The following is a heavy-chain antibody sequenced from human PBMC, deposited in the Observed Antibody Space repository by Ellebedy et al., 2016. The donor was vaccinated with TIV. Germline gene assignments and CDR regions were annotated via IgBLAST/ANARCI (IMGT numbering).Heavy chain of an antibody. Sequence: SETLSLTXTVSGGSISSREYYWGWIRQPPGKGLEWIGSIYYNGRTYYDPSLKSRVSISVDTSKNQFSLELTSVTAADTAVYYCARDWDSGYTYGYWGQGTLVTVSS. CDR3: ARDWDSGYTYGY. J-gene: IGHJ4*02. V-gene: IGHV4-39*07. D-gene: IGHD5-18*01. CDR2: IYYNGRT. CDR1: GGSISSREYY.